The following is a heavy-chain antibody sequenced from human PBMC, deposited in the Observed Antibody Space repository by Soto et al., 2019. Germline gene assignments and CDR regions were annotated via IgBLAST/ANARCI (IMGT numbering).Heavy chain of an antibody. CDR1: GGSFSGYY. Sequence: LSLTCAVYGGSFSGYYWSWIRQPPGKGLEWIGEINHSGSTNYNPSLKSRVTISVDTSKNQFSLKLSSVTAADTAVYYCARHVAAAADFDYWGQGTLVTVSS. D-gene: IGHD6-13*01. V-gene: IGHV4-34*01. J-gene: IGHJ4*02. CDR2: INHSGST. CDR3: ARHVAAAADFDY.